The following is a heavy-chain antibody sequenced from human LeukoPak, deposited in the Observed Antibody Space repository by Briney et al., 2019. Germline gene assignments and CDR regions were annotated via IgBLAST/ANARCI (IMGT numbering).Heavy chain of an antibody. CDR1: GGSISSYY. V-gene: IGHV4-59*01. Sequence: SETLSLTCTVSGGSISSYYWSWIRQPPGKGLEWIGYIHYSGSTNYNPSLKSRVTISVDTSKNQFSLKLSSVTAADTAVYYCARSKDILTGYCFDYWGQGTLVTVSS. J-gene: IGHJ4*02. CDR2: IHYSGST. D-gene: IGHD3-9*01. CDR3: ARSKDILTGYCFDY.